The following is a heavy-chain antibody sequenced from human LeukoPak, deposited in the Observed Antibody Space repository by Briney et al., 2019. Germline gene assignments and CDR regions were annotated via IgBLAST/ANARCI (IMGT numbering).Heavy chain of an antibody. CDR3: ASHAHYYDSSGYYFSLVGEIDY. V-gene: IGHV4-34*01. J-gene: IGHJ4*02. CDR2: INHSGST. D-gene: IGHD3-22*01. CDR1: GGSFSGYY. Sequence: PSETLSLTCAVYGGSFSGYYWSWIRQPPGKGLEWIGEINHSGSTNYNPSLKSRVTISVDTSKNQFSLKLSSVTAADTAVYYCASHAHYYDSSGYYFSLVGEIDYWGQGTLVTVSS.